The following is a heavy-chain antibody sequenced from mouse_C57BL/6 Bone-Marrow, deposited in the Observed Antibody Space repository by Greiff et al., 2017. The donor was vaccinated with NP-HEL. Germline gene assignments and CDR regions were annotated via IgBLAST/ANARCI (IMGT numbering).Heavy chain of an antibody. V-gene: IGHV1-63*01. CDR2: IYPGGCYT. J-gene: IGHJ2*01. CDR1: GYTFTNYW. CDR3: ARWLPLYFDY. Sequence: VQLQQSGAELVRPGTSVKMSCKASGYTFTNYWIGWAQQRPGHGLEWIGDIYPGGCYTNYNEKFKGKATLTADNSSSTAYRQFSSLTSEDSAIYYCARWLPLYFDYWGQGTTLTVSS. D-gene: IGHD2-2*01.